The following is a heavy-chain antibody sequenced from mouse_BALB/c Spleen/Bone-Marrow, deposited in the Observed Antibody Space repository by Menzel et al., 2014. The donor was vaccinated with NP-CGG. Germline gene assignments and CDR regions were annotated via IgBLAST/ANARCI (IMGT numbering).Heavy chain of an antibody. J-gene: IGHJ3*01. V-gene: IGHV5-6-3*01. CDR1: GFTFSSYG. Sequence: EVQLVVSGGGLVQPGGSLKLSCAASGFTFSSYGMSWVRQTPDKRLELVATINSNGGSTYYPDSVKGRFTISRDNAKNTLYLQMSSLKYEDTAMYYCARDSGYGYDGAWFAYWGQGTLVTVSA. D-gene: IGHD2-2*01. CDR2: INSNGGST. CDR3: ARDSGYGYDGAWFAY.